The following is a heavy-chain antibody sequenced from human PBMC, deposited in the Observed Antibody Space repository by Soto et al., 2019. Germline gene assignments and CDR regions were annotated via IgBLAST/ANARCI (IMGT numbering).Heavy chain of an antibody. V-gene: IGHV1-18*04. J-gene: IGHJ4*02. CDR2: ITAYNDNT. Sequence: ASVKVSCKASGYTFTSYGLNWVRQAPGQGLEWMGWITAYNDNTNYAQKVQGRAILTIDTSTTTGYMELRSLRSDDTAVYYCARGPDGSGFYLFDFWGQGTLVTVSS. CDR1: GYTFTSYG. CDR3: ARGPDGSGFYLFDF. D-gene: IGHD3-22*01.